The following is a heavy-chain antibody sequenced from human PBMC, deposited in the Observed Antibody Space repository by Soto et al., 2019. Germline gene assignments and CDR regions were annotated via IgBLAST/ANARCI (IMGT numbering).Heavy chain of an antibody. CDR3: ATGPGGYYNSGSQKRWLYYNMDV. Sequence: EVQLVESGGGVEQPGRSLRLSCAASGFNFDDYGMNWVRQAPGKGLEWVSGIGWGGGSIWYADSVKGRFIISRDNAKKSLYLRMDSLRSEDTALYYCATGPGGYYNSGSQKRWLYYNMDVWGKGNTFTVSS. V-gene: IGHV3-9*01. J-gene: IGHJ6*03. CDR1: GFNFDDYG. D-gene: IGHD3-10*01. CDR2: IGWGGGSI.